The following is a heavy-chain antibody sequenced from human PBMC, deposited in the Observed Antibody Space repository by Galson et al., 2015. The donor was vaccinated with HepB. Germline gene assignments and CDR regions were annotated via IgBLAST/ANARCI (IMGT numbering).Heavy chain of an antibody. CDR3: ARDAAYSSSWYNWFDP. CDR1: GFTFSSYS. Sequence: SLRLSCAASGFTFSSYSMNWVRQAPGKGLEWVSSISSSSSYIYYADSVKGRFTISRDNAKNSLYLQMNSLRAEDTAVYYCARDAAYSSSWYNWFDPWGQGTLVTVSS. D-gene: IGHD6-13*01. CDR2: ISSSSSYI. V-gene: IGHV3-21*01. J-gene: IGHJ5*02.